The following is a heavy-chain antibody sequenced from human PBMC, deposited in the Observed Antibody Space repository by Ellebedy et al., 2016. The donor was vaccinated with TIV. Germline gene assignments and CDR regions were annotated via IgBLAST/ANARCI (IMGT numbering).Heavy chain of an antibody. CDR3: ARGHSLSSTWYFLFSRGHDRIDF. J-gene: IGHJ4*02. D-gene: IGHD6-13*01. Sequence: AASVKVSCKASGYTFTSYDINWARQATGQGLEWMGWMNPNSGNTGYAQKFQGRVTMTEDTSTDTAYMELSSLRSEDTAVYFCARGHSLSSTWYFLFSRGHDRIDFWGQGTPVTVTS. CDR1: GYTFTSYD. CDR2: MNPNSGNT. V-gene: IGHV1-8*01.